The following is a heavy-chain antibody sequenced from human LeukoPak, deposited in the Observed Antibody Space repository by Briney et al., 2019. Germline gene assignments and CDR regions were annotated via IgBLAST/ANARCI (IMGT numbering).Heavy chain of an antibody. CDR1: GYSLTGYY. D-gene: IGHD5-12*01. V-gene: IGHV1-2*02. CDR3: ARWDGYSGSPDY. Sequence: GVSVKVSCKASGYSLTGYYMHWLRQAPGQGLEWMGWINPNSGDTGYAQKFQGRVTMTRDMSISTIYMELTRLRSDDTALYYCARWDGYSGSPDYWGQGTLVTVSS. J-gene: IGHJ4*02. CDR2: INPNSGDT.